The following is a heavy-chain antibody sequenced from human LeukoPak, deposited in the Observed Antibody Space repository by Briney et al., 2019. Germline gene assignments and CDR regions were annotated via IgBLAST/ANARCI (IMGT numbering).Heavy chain of an antibody. CDR2: ISWNSGSI. D-gene: IGHD6-19*01. J-gene: IGHJ4*02. Sequence: SLRLSCAASGFTFSSYSMNWVRQAPGKGLEWVSGISWNSGSIGYADSVKGRFTISRDNAKNSLYLQMNSLRAEDMALYYCAKVAFGGIAVAGPFDYWGQGTLVTVSS. CDR1: GFTFSSYS. V-gene: IGHV3-9*03. CDR3: AKVAFGGIAVAGPFDY.